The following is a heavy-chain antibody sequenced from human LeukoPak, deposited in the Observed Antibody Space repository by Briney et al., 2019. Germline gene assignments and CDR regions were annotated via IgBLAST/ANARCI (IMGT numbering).Heavy chain of an antibody. J-gene: IGHJ4*02. CDR3: ASSLDCSGGSCYLGYFDY. CDR1: GGSISSYY. D-gene: IGHD2-15*01. CDR2: IYYSGST. V-gene: IGHV4-59*08. Sequence: SETLSLTCTVSGGSISSYYWSWIRQPPGKGLEWIGYIYYSGSTNYNPSLKSRVTISIDTSKNQFSLKLSSVTAADTAVYYCASSLDCSGGSCYLGYFDYWGQGTLVTVSS.